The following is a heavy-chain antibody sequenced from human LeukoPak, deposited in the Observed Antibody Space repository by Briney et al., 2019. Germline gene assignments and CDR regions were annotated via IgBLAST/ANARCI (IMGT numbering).Heavy chain of an antibody. CDR3: ARSRGLAGAATVIDY. V-gene: IGHV4-59*08. D-gene: IGHD6-25*01. CDR1: GGSISNYY. CDR2: IYYSGTT. Sequence: SETLSLTCTVSGGSISNYYWSWIRQPPGKGLEWIGFIYYSGTTNYNPSLKTRVTISVDASKNQFSLRLSSVTAADTAVYYCARSRGLAGAATVIDYWGQGTLVTVSS. J-gene: IGHJ4*02.